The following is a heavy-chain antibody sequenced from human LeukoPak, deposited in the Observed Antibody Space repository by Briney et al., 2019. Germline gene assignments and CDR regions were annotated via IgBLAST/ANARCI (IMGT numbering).Heavy chain of an antibody. CDR3: ARGGKGPVSYYYYMDV. J-gene: IGHJ6*03. D-gene: IGHD1-14*01. Sequence: SETLSLTCAVYGGSFSGYYWSWIRQPPGKGLDWIGEINHSGSTNYNPSLKSRVTISVDTSKNQFSLKLSSVTAADTAVYYCARGGKGPVSYYYYMDVWGKGTTVTVSS. CDR1: GGSFSGYY. CDR2: INHSGST. V-gene: IGHV4-34*01.